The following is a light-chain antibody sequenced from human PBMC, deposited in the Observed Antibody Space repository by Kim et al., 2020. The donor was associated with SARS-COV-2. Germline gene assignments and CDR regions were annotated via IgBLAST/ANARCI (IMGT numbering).Light chain of an antibody. CDR1: QSISSY. CDR2: AAS. Sequence: DIQMTQSPSSLSASVGDRVTITCRASQSISSYLNWYQQKPGKAPKLLIYAASSLQSGVPSRFSGSGSGTDFTLTISSLQPEDFATYYCQQSYSTICTFGGGTKVDIK. J-gene: IGKJ4*01. V-gene: IGKV1-39*01. CDR3: QQSYSTICT.